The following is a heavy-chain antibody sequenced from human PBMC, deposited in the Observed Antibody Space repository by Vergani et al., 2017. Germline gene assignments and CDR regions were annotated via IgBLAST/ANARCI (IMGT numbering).Heavy chain of an antibody. CDR1: GGSFSGYY. J-gene: IGHJ6*03. CDR3: ARGIKYCSSTSCYTNYYYYMDV. Sequence: QVQLQQWGAGLLKPSETLSLTCAVYGGSFSGYYWSWIRQPPGKGLEWIGEINHSGSTNYNPSLKSRVTISVDTSKNQFSLKLSSVTAADTAVYYCARGIKYCSSTSCYTNYYYYMDVWGKGP. CDR2: INHSGST. V-gene: IGHV4-34*01. D-gene: IGHD2-2*02.